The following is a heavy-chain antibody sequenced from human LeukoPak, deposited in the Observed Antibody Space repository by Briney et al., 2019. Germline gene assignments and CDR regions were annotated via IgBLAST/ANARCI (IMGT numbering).Heavy chain of an antibody. CDR1: GYTFTSYD. CDR2: MNPYSGNT. CDR3: ARGRYSGYGIDS. Sequence: ASVKVSCKASGYTFTSYDINWVRQATGQGLEWMGWMNPYSGNTAYAQKFQGRVTMTRNTSISTAYMELSGLTSEDTAVYYCARGRYSGYGIDSWGQGTLVSVSS. V-gene: IGHV1-8*01. D-gene: IGHD5-12*01. J-gene: IGHJ4*02.